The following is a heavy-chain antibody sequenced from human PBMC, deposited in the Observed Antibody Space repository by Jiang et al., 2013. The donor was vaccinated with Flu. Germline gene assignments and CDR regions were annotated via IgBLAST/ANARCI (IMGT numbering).Heavy chain of an antibody. J-gene: IGHJ4*02. Sequence: GGSLRVSCAASGFTFSSYGMHWVRQAPGKGLEWVAFMRSDGSDKYYSDSVNGRFTISRDNSKNTLYLQMNSLRPEDTAVYYCAKYMSPLYFFDYWGQGTLVTVSS. CDR3: AKYMSPLYFFDY. CDR2: MRSDGSDK. CDR1: GFTFSSYG. V-gene: IGHV3-30*02.